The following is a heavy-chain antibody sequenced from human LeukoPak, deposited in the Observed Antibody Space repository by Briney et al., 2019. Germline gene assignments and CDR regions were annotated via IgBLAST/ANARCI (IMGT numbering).Heavy chain of an antibody. CDR3: ARLYSSGWYDFDY. CDR2: ISSSGSTI. V-gene: IGHV3-48*03. J-gene: IGHJ4*02. Sequence: PGGSLRLSCAASGFTFSSYEMNWVRQAPGKGLEWVSYISSSGSTIYYADSVKGRFTISRDNAKNSLYLQMNSLRAEDTAVHYCARLYSSGWYDFDYWGQGTLVTVSS. D-gene: IGHD6-19*01. CDR1: GFTFSSYE.